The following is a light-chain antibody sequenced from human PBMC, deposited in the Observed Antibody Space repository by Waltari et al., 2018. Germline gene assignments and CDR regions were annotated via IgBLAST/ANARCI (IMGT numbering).Light chain of an antibody. CDR1: QSVSSY. CDR3: QQRSNWPPT. V-gene: IGKV3-11*01. CDR2: DAS. Sequence: ELVLTQSPATLSLSPGERATLSCRASQSVSSYLAWYQQKPGQAPRLLIYDASNRATGIPSRFSGSWSGTDFTLTIRSLETEDVAVYYCQQRSNWPPTFGQGTKVEIK. J-gene: IGKJ1*01.